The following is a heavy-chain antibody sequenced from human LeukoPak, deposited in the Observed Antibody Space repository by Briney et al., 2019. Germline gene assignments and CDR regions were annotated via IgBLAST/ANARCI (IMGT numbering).Heavy chain of an antibody. V-gene: IGHV1-2*02. Sequence: VASVKVSCKASGYTFTSYGISWVRQAPGQGLEWMGWINPNSGGTNYAQKFQGRVTMTRDTSISTAYMELSRLRSDDTAVYYCAREESNYGDPRRGQNWFDPWGQGTLVTVSS. CDR1: GYTFTSYG. CDR3: AREESNYGDPRRGQNWFDP. J-gene: IGHJ5*02. D-gene: IGHD4-17*01. CDR2: INPNSGGT.